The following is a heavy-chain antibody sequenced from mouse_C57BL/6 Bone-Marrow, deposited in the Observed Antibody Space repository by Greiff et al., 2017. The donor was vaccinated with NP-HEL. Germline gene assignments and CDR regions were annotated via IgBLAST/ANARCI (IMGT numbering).Heavy chain of an antibody. CDR3: ARAGDDLMLFAY. CDR2: ISDGGSYT. Sequence: EVHLVESGGGLVKPGGSLKLSCAASGFTFSSYAMSWVRQTPEKRLEWVATISDGGSYTYYPDNVKGRFTISRDNAKNNLYLQMSHLKSEDTAMYYCARAGDDLMLFAYWGQGTLVTVSA. J-gene: IGHJ3*01. CDR1: GFTFSSYA. D-gene: IGHD2-4*01. V-gene: IGHV5-4*01.